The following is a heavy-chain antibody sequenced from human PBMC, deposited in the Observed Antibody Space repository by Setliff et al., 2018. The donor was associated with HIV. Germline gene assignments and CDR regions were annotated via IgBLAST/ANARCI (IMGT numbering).Heavy chain of an antibody. D-gene: IGHD3-10*01. J-gene: IGHJ4*02. Sequence: PGGSLRLSCAANGFSFSSYAMTWVRQAPGKGLECVAVISGSGGDTYYADSVKGRFVISREKSKSTLYLQMNSLRAEDTAVYYCAKKTAAYTSGSWLHYWGQGTLVTVSS. CDR2: ISGSGGDT. CDR3: AKKTAAYTSGSWLHY. V-gene: IGHV3-23*01. CDR1: GFSFSSYA.